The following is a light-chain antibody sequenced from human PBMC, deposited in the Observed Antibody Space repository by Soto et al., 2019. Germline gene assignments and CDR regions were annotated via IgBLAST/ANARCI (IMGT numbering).Light chain of an antibody. J-gene: IGLJ2*01. Sequence: QPVLTQSPSASASLGASVKLTCTLSSGHSSYAIAWQQQQPEKGPRYLMKLNSDGSHSKGDGIPDRFSGSSSGAERYLTISSLQSEDEADYYCQTWGTGIVVFGGGTQLTVL. CDR2: LNSDGSH. CDR1: SGHSSYA. V-gene: IGLV4-69*01. CDR3: QTWGTGIVV.